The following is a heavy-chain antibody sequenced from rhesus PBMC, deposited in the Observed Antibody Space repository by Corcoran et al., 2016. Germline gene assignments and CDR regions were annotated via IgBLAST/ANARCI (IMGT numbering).Heavy chain of an antibody. J-gene: IGHJ4*01. Sequence: QVQLQESGPGLVRPSETLSLTCAVSGGSISDTYYWNWIRQPPGKGLEWIGLISGNRATPYHSPSLKSRVPISKDPSKNQFFLNLISVTAADTAVYYCASREYSYSSDSWGQGVLVTVSS. V-gene: IGHV4S9*01. CDR1: GGSISDTYY. D-gene: IGHD5-12*01. CDR3: ASREYSYSSDS. CDR2: ISGNRATP.